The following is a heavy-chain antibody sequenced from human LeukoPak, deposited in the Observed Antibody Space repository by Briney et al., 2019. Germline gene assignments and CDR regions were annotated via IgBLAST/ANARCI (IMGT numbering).Heavy chain of an antibody. Sequence: SETLSLTCTVSGSMYNYYWSWVRQPPGKGLEWIGYIYYSGSTYYNPSLKSRVTISVDTSKNQFSLKLSSVTAADTAVYYCARVLAAIDYWGQGTLVTVSS. J-gene: IGHJ4*02. CDR3: ARVLAAIDY. CDR2: IYYSGST. V-gene: IGHV4-30-4*01. CDR1: GSMYNYY. D-gene: IGHD6-13*01.